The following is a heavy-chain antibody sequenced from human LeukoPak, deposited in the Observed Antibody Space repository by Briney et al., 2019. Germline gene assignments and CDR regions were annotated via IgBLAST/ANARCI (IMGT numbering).Heavy chain of an antibody. CDR3: AKSPTVDAAFDI. J-gene: IGHJ3*02. CDR2: IGYTGYNT. CDR1: GFTFSSYA. Sequence: GGSLRLSCAASGFTFSSYAMNWVRQAPGKGLEWVSGIGYTGYNTFYADSVKGRFTVSRDSSKNTLFLHMHSLRAEDTALYYCAKSPTVDAAFDIWGQGTMVTVSS. D-gene: IGHD4-23*01. V-gene: IGHV3-23*01.